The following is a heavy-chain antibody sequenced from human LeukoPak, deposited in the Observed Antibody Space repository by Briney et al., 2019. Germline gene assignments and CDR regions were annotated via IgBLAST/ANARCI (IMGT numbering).Heavy chain of an antibody. CDR3: ARSAYSSGWYPDRFEY. V-gene: IGHV3-7*03. D-gene: IGHD6-19*01. J-gene: IGHJ4*02. CDR2: IKQDGSEK. CDR1: GFTFSSYW. Sequence: RGSLRLSCAASGFTFSSYWMSWVRQAPGKGLEWVANIKQDGSEKYYVDSVKGRFTISRDSAKNSLYLQMNSLRAEDTAVYYCARSAYSSGWYPDRFEYWGQGTRVTVSS.